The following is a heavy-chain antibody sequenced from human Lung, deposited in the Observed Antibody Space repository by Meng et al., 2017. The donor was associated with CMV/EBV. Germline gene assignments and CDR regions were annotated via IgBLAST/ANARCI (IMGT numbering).Heavy chain of an antibody. J-gene: IGHJ3*02. D-gene: IGHD4-11*01. CDR1: GFTFSNYG. Sequence: SXAASGFTFSNYGMHWVRQAPGKGLEWVAVIWYDGKTKYYADSVKGRFSISRDNSKYTLYLQMNSLRADDTSVYYCAKDDYSTPPPDAFDIWGQGTXVTVSS. CDR3: AKDDYSTPPPDAFDI. V-gene: IGHV3-33*06. CDR2: IWYDGKTK.